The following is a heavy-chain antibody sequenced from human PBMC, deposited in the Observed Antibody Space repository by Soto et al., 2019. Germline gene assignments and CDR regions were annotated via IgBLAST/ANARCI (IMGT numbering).Heavy chain of an antibody. D-gene: IGHD2-2*01. CDR3: AREVEVHTPVFGF. CDR1: GGTFNNYA. J-gene: IGHJ4*02. Sequence: QVQLVQSGAEVKRPGSSVKVSCKASGGTFNNYAINWVRQAPGQGLEWMGDISPMFGKANYAQKFQGRVKITADDSTATAYLELSILRSEDTALYSCAREVEVHTPVFGFWGQGSLVTVSS. V-gene: IGHV1-69*01. CDR2: ISPMFGKA.